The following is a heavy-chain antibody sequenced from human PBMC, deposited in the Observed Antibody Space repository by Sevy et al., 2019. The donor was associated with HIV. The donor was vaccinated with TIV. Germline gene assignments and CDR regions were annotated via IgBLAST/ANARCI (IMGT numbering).Heavy chain of an antibody. CDR1: GGSFSDFY. J-gene: IGHJ4*02. D-gene: IGHD3-3*01. CDR2: INHREVT. CDR3: VRFDTKIKIFGVPRGAY. V-gene: IGHV4-34*01. Sequence: SETLSLTCTVYGGSFSDFYWNWIRQSPGKGLEWIGEINHREVTNYNPSLKSRATISADASNRQFSLNLTSVTAADTAVYYCVRFDTKIKIFGVPRGAYWGQGTLVTVSS.